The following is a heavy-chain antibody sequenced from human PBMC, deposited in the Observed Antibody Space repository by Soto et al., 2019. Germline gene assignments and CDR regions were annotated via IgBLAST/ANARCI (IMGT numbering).Heavy chain of an antibody. J-gene: IGHJ1*01. Sequence: PGGSLRLSCAASGFTFTNAWMSRVRQAPGKGLEWVDRIKSKTDGGTTDYAAPVKGRFTISRDDSKNTLYLQMNSLKTEDTAVYYCTTARGTYGAEYFQHWGQGTLVTVSS. CDR3: TTARGTYGAEYFQH. CDR2: IKSKTDGGTT. CDR1: GFTFTNAW. V-gene: IGHV3-15*01. D-gene: IGHD4-17*01.